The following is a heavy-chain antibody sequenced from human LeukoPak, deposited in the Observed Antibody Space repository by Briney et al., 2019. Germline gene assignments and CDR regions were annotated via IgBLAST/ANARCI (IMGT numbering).Heavy chain of an antibody. CDR3: ARDPAGD. CDR1: GFTFSYYS. CDR2: ISSSSTTI. Sequence: PGGSLRLSCAASGFTFSYYSMNWVRQAPGKGLEWVSYISSSSTTIFYADSVKGRFTISRDNAKNSLYLQMNSLRAEDTAVYYCARDPAGDWGQGTLVTVSS. J-gene: IGHJ4*02. V-gene: IGHV3-48*01. D-gene: IGHD3-10*01.